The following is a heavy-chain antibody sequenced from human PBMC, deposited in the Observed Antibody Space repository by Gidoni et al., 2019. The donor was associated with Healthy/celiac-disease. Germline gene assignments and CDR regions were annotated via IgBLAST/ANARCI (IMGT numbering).Heavy chain of an antibody. D-gene: IGHD3-10*01. CDR3: ARDWGGWGSGSYNFFDY. CDR1: GYTFTSYG. CDR2: ISAYNGNT. V-gene: IGHV1-18*01. J-gene: IGHJ4*02. Sequence: QVQLVQSGAEVKKPGASVKVSCKASGYTFTSYGISWVRQAPGQGLEWMGWISAYNGNTNYAQKLQGRVTMTTDTSTSTAYKELRSLRSDDTAVYYCARDWGGWGSGSYNFFDYWGQGTLVTVSS.